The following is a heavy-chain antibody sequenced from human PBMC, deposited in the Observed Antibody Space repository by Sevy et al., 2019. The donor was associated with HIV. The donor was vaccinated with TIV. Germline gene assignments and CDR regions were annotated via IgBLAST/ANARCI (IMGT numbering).Heavy chain of an antibody. J-gene: IGHJ4*02. Sequence: GGSLRLSCTASGFTFSNYAMYWGRQAPGKGLEEGAVISSDGNNKDYADSVKGRFTISRDNSKNTLYLQMNSLRADDTAVYYCASHYYDSTGYYYPLDYWGQGTLVTVSS. V-gene: IGHV3-30*04. CDR3: ASHYYDSTGYYYPLDY. CDR2: ISSDGNNK. D-gene: IGHD3-22*01. CDR1: GFTFSNYA.